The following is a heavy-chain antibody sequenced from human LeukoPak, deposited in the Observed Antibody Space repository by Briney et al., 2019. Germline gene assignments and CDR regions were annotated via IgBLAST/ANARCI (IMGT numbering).Heavy chain of an antibody. CDR1: GYTFTGYY. V-gene: IGHV1-2*02. D-gene: IGHD3-22*01. Sequence: ASVKVSCKASGYTFTGYYMHWVRQAPGQGLEWMGWINPNSGGTNCAQKFQGRVTMTRDTSISTAYMELSRLRSDDTAVYYCARSVMRYDSSGYYEGNWFDPWGQGTLVTVSS. J-gene: IGHJ5*02. CDR3: ARSVMRYDSSGYYEGNWFDP. CDR2: INPNSGGT.